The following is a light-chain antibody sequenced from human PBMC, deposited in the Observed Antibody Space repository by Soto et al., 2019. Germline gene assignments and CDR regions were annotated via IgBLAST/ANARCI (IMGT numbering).Light chain of an antibody. Sequence: QSALTQPPSASGSPGQSVTISCTGTSSDVGGHNYVSWYRQYPGKAPKLVIYEVSKRPAGVPDRLSGSKSGNTASLTVSGLQAEDEADYYCSSYAGSNNFVVFGGGTKLTVL. CDR2: EVS. CDR1: SSDVGGHNY. J-gene: IGLJ2*01. V-gene: IGLV2-8*01. CDR3: SSYAGSNNFVV.